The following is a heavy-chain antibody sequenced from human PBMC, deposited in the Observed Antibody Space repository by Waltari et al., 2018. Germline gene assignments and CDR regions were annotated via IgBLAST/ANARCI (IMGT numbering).Heavy chain of an antibody. Sequence: LEWMGRIIPIFGTANYAQKFQGRVTITADKSTSTAYMELSSLRSEDTAVYYCARESIPYYYGSGSYYNGDYWGQGTLVTVSS. D-gene: IGHD3-10*01. J-gene: IGHJ4*02. CDR2: IIPIFGTA. CDR3: ARESIPYYYGSGSYYNGDY. V-gene: IGHV1-69*06.